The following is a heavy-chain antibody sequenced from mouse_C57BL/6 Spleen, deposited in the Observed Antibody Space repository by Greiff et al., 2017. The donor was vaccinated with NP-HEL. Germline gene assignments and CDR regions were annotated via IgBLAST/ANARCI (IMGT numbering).Heavy chain of an antibody. CDR3: ARSGYSKYYFDY. CDR1: GYAFSSSW. Sequence: QVQLQQSGPELVKPGASVKISCKASGYAFSSSWMNWVKQRPGKGLEWIGRIYPGDGDTNYNGKFKGKATLTADKSSSTAYMQLSSLTSEDSAVYVCARSGYSKYYFDYWGQGTTLTVSS. J-gene: IGHJ2*01. V-gene: IGHV1-82*01. D-gene: IGHD2-5*01. CDR2: IYPGDGDT.